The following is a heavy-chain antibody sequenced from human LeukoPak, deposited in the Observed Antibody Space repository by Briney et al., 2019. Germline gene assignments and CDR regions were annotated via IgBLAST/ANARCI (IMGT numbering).Heavy chain of an antibody. CDR2: SYYSGNT. CDR3: ARVTAVRGNDYYYYGMDV. D-gene: IGHD3-10*01. Sequence: SETLSLTCTVSGGAISSGDYYWSWIRQPPGKGLEWIGYSYYSGNTYYNPSLKSRVTISVDTSKNQFSLKLSSVTAADTAVYYCARVTAVRGNDYYYYGMDVWGQGTTVTVSS. J-gene: IGHJ6*02. CDR1: GGAISSGDYY. V-gene: IGHV4-30-4*02.